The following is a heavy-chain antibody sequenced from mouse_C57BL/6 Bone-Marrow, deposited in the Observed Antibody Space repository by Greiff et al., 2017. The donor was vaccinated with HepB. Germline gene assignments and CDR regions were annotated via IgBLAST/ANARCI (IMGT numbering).Heavy chain of an antibody. Sequence: EVMLVESGGDLVKPGGSLKLSCAASGFTFSSYGMSWVRQTPDKRLEWVATISSGGSYTYYPDSVQGRFTISRDNAKNTLYLQMSSLQSEDTAMYCCARPGGTTVVDHYYDMDYWGQGTSVTVSS. V-gene: IGHV5-6*01. CDR1: GFTFSSYG. D-gene: IGHD1-1*01. J-gene: IGHJ4*01. CDR2: ISSGGSYT. CDR3: ARPGGTTVVDHYYDMDY.